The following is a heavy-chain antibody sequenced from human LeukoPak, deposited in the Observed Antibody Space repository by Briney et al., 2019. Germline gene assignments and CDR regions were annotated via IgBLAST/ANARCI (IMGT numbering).Heavy chain of an antibody. D-gene: IGHD3-22*01. CDR3: ATDPPDSSGYDAFDI. CDR1: GYTFTSYY. V-gene: IGHV1-46*01. J-gene: IGHJ3*02. CDR2: INPSGGST. Sequence: ASVKVSCKASGYTFTSYYMHWVRQAPGQGLEWMGIINPSGGSTSYAQKFQGRVTMTEDTSTDTAYMELSSLRSEDTAVYYCATDPPDSSGYDAFDIWGQGTMVTVSS.